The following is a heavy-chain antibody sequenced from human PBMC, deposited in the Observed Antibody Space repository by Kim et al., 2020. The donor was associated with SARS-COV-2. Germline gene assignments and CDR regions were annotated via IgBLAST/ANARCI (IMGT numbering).Heavy chain of an antibody. CDR3: AKELRADTSSLDY. V-gene: IGHV3-23*01. Sequence: YGAASVNGRLTISRDNSKNSLSLEMHSLRAEDTALYYCAKELRADTSSLDYWGQGTLVTVSS. D-gene: IGHD3-16*02. J-gene: IGHJ4*02.